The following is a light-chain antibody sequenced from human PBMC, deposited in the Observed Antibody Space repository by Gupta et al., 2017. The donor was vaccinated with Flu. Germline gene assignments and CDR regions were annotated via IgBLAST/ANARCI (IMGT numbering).Light chain of an antibody. CDR2: NAS. CDR1: QSVSSN. V-gene: IGKV3-15*01. Sequence: IVMTQSPATLSVSPGERATPSCRAGQSVSSNLAWYQHKLGQTPRLLIYNASIRASGIPARFSGSGSGKDFTLTSSSLQSEDFAVYYCQQYTKWHPGPSTFGPGTQVDIK. CDR3: QQYTKWHPGPST. J-gene: IGKJ3*01.